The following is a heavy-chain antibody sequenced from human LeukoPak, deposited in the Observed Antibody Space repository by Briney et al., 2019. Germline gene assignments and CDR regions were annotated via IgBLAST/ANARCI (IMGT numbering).Heavy chain of an antibody. CDR1: GYTFTSYY. CDR3: ARRGLGYCSSTSCYTPWFDP. Sequence: ASVKVSCKASGYTFTSYYMHWVRQAPGQGLEWMGIINPSGGSTSYAQKFQGRVTMTRDTSTSTVYMELSSLRSEDTAVYYCARRGLGYCSSTSCYTPWFDPWGQGTLVTISS. CDR2: INPSGGST. D-gene: IGHD2-2*02. V-gene: IGHV1-46*01. J-gene: IGHJ5*02.